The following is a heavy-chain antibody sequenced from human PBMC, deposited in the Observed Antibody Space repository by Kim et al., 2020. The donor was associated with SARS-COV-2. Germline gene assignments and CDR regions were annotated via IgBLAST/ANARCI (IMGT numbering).Heavy chain of an antibody. J-gene: IGHJ5*02. D-gene: IGHD1-1*01. CDR1: GFTFSLYK. Sequence: GGSLRLSCAVSGFTFSLYKMNWVRQTPGKGLEWISYISRSGDTMYYADSVKGRFTISRDNSNNSLYLEMHSLRDEDTAVYYCARDPHVSVTGPLNAWGQGTLVTVSS. CDR3: ARDPHVSVTGPLNA. CDR2: ISRSGDTM. V-gene: IGHV3-48*03.